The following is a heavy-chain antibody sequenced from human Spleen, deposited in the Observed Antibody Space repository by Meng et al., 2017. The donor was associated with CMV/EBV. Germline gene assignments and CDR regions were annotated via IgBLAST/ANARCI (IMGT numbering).Heavy chain of an antibody. CDR1: FTGSY. D-gene: IGHD3-22*01. CDR3: ARARGHYYDSSGYWLYLDY. Sequence: FTGSYMHWGRQAPGQGLEWVGWIDPDSGVTDSAQKFQGRVTLTWDTPISTAYMGLSSLRSDDTAVYYCARARGHYYDSSGYWLYLDYWGQGALVTVSS. CDR2: IDPDSGVT. V-gene: IGHV1-2*02. J-gene: IGHJ4*02.